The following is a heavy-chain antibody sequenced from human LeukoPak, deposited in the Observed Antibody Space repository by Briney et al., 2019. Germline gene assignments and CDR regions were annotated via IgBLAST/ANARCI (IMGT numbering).Heavy chain of an antibody. CDR2: IKQDGTEK. D-gene: IGHD6-6*01. V-gene: IGHV3-7*01. J-gene: IGHJ6*03. Sequence: GGSLRLSCAASGFTFSSYWMSWVRQAPGKGLEWVANIKQDGTEKYYVDSVKGRFTISRDNAKNSLYLQMNSLRAEDTAVYYCARAGSSSPRSGGYYYYYMDVWGKGTTDTVSS. CDR3: ARAGSSSPRSGGYYYYYMDV. CDR1: GFTFSSYW.